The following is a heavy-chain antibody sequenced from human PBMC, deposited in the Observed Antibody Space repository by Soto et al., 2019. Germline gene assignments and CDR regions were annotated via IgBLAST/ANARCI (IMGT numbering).Heavy chain of an antibody. V-gene: IGHV1-24*01. J-gene: IGHJ4*02. D-gene: IGHD3-22*01. CDR2: FDPEDGET. Sequence: ASVKVSCKVSGYTLTELSMHWVRQAPGKGLEWMGGFDPEDGETIYAQKFQGRVTMTEDTSTDTAYMELSSLRSEDTAVNYCATRVPGPDSSGYYRLDYWGQGTQVTVSS. CDR3: ATRVPGPDSSGYYRLDY. CDR1: GYTLTELS.